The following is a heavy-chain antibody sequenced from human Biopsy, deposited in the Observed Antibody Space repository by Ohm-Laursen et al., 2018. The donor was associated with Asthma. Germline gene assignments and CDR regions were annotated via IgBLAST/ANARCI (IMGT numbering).Heavy chain of an antibody. V-gene: IGHV4-59*01. J-gene: IGHJ4*02. CDR2: VYWTGST. D-gene: IGHD6-19*01. CDR3: VRAVRNEQWLAPFDY. Sequence: TLSLTCSVYGGSISSFYWSWTRQSPEKGLEWMGYVYWTGSTNYNPSLKSRITMSVDTSKNRMFLELTSVTAADTAFYYCVRAVRNEQWLAPFDYWGQGKPVTVSS. CDR1: GGSISSFY.